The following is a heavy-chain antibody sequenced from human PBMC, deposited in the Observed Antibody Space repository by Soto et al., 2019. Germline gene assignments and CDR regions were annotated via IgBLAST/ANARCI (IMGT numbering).Heavy chain of an antibody. D-gene: IGHD2-2*01. J-gene: IGHJ5*02. V-gene: IGHV4-59*08. CDR1: GGSISSYH. CDR2: IYYSGST. Sequence: SETLSLTCTVSGGSISSYHWSWIRQPPGKGLGWIGYIYYSGSTNYNPSLKSRVTISVDTSKNQFSLKLSSVTAADTAVYYCARHFGCSSTSCPGGFDPWGQGTLVTVSS. CDR3: ARHFGCSSTSCPGGFDP.